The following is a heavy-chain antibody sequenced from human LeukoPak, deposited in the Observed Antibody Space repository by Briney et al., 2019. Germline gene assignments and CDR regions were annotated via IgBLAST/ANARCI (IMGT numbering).Heavy chain of an antibody. CDR3: ARRIAGRGSPFDN. CDR2: INEDGGEK. Sequence: GGALRVSCAAPGVTFSTYCMTWVRQALGKGLGWVVTINEDGGEKYYVDSVKRRFTVSRDNADNSLFLQMHSLRADDTAVYYCARRIAGRGSPFDNWGQGTLVPVSS. J-gene: IGHJ4*02. CDR1: GVTFSTYC. D-gene: IGHD6-13*01. V-gene: IGHV3-7*01.